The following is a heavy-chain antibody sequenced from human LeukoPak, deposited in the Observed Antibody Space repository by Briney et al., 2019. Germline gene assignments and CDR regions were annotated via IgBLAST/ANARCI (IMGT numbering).Heavy chain of an antibody. V-gene: IGHV1-2*02. CDR2: INPNSGGT. D-gene: IGHD3-3*01. CDR1: GYTFTGYY. CDR3: ARDLIDDFWSGYYSNYCYYGMDV. J-gene: IGHJ6*02. Sequence: ASVKVSCKASGYTFTGYYMHWVRQAPGQGLEWMGWINPNSGGTNCAQKFQGRVTMTRDTSISTAYMELSRLRSDDTAVYYCARDLIDDFWSGYYSNYCYYGMDVWGQGTTVTVSS.